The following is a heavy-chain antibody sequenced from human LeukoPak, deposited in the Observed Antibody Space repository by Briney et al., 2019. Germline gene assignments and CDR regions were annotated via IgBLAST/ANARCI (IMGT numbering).Heavy chain of an antibody. J-gene: IGHJ4*02. D-gene: IGHD7-27*01. CDR1: GFSFSSSS. V-gene: IGHV3-15*07. CDR3: TTGNWGPY. CDR2: IKRKTDGGTT. Sequence: GGSLRLSCAVSGFSFSSSSMNWVRQAPGKGLEWVGRIKRKTDGGTTDYAAPVKGRFTISRDDSKNTLYLQMNSLKTEDTAVYYCTTGNWGPYWGQGTLVTVSS.